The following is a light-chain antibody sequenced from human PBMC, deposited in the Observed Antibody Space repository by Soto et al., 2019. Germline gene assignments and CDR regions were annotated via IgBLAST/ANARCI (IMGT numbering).Light chain of an antibody. CDR2: DAS. V-gene: IGKV1-5*01. CDR3: QQYAYSPWT. CDR1: QSVSRR. J-gene: IGKJ1*01. Sequence: DIQMTQSPSTLSASVGDRITITCRASQSVSRRLAWFQQKPGKAPKLLIYDASSLESGVPSRFSGRGSGTEFTLTISSLQPEDFAVYYCQQYAYSPWTFGQGTKVEI.